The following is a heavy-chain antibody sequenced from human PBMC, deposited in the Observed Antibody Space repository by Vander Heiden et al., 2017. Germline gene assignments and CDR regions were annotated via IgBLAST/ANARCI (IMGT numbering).Heavy chain of an antibody. V-gene: IGHV1-46*01. CDR1: GYTITTYY. CDR3: ARAFDDDSSGYSWAHQPAVDD. J-gene: IGHJ4*02. CDR2: IDPSGGST. Sequence: QVQLVPSGAEVKKPGASVKVSCKTSGYTITTYYMHWVRQAPGQGLEWMGVIDPSGGSTSDAQKFQGRVIMTRDTSTTTVYMELSSLRSEDTAVYYCARAFDDDSSGYSWAHQPAVDDCGQVSLGTISS. D-gene: IGHD3-22*01.